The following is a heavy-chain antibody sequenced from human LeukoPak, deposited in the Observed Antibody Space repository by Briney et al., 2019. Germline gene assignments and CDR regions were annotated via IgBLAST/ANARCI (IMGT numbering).Heavy chain of an antibody. CDR2: ISAYNGDT. CDR1: GYTFTNYG. Sequence: GASVKVSCKASGYTFTNYGITWVRQVSGQGLEWMGWISAYNGDTSYAQKFQGRVTITRDTSASTAYMELSSLRSEDTAVYYCAISYSSSLGSLDYWGQGTLVTVSS. CDR3: AISYSSSLGSLDY. D-gene: IGHD6-6*01. J-gene: IGHJ4*02. V-gene: IGHV1-18*04.